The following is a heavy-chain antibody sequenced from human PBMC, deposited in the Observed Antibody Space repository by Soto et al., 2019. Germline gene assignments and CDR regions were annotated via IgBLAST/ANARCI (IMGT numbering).Heavy chain of an antibody. CDR2: IYYSGST. CDR1: GGSISSSSYY. Sequence: QLQLQESGPGLVKPSETLSLTCTVSGGSISSSSYYWGWIRQPPGKGLEWIGSIYYSGSTYYNPSLKSRGTISVDTSKNQFSLKLCSVTAADTAVYYCAMTYYDILTGFNWFDPWGQGTLVTVSS. J-gene: IGHJ5*02. V-gene: IGHV4-39*01. D-gene: IGHD3-9*01. CDR3: AMTYYDILTGFNWFDP.